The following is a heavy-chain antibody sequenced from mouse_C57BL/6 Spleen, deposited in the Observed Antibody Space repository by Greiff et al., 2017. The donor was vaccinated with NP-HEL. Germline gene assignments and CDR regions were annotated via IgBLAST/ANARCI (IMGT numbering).Heavy chain of an antibody. D-gene: IGHD2-4*01. Sequence: EVKLVESGPELVKPGASVKISCKASGYSFTGYYMNWVKQSPEKSLEWIGEINPSTGGTTYNQKFKAKATLTVDKSSSTAYMQLKSLTSEDSAVYYCARSLYDYGFAYWGQGTLVTVSA. J-gene: IGHJ3*01. CDR3: ARSLYDYGFAY. CDR1: GYSFTGYY. CDR2: INPSTGGT. V-gene: IGHV1-42*01.